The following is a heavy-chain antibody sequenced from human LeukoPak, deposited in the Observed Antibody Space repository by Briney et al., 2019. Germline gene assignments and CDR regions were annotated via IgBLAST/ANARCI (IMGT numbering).Heavy chain of an antibody. CDR2: ISASDGST. J-gene: IGHJ4*02. V-gene: IGHV3-23*01. D-gene: IGHD3-10*01. CDR3: AKGESHPKYYFDY. CDR1: GFTFSTYA. Sequence: GGSLRLSCAASGFTFSTYAMRWVRQAPGKGLEWVSSISASDGSTYYADSVKGRFTISRDNSKNTLYLQMNSLRAEDTAVYYCAKGESHPKYYFDYWGRGTLVTVSS.